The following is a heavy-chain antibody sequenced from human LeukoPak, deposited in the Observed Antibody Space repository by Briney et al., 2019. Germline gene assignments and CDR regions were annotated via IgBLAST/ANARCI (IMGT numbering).Heavy chain of an antibody. CDR3: ARRIAVTGFDY. CDR1: GYSFTSYW. Sequence: GESLMISCKGSGYSFTSYWIVWVRQMPGKGLEWMGIIYPGDSDTRYSPSFQGQVTISADKSISTAYLQWSSLKASDTAMYYCARRIAVTGFDYWGQGTLVTVSS. J-gene: IGHJ4*02. CDR2: IYPGDSDT. V-gene: IGHV5-51*01. D-gene: IGHD6-19*01.